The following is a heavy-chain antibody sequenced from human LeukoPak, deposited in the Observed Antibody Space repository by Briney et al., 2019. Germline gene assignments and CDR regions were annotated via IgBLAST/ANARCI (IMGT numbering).Heavy chain of an antibody. Sequence: PSGTLSLTCTVSGVSISSHYWSWGRQPPGKGVGWGGYVLDNVRTHDHPSLHRRFNLSADTSKHQFSLTLTSVTAADTAVYYRATIKRGNIFGFFDFWGQGILVTVSS. V-gene: IGHV4-59*11. CDR1: GVSISSHY. CDR2: VLDNVRT. D-gene: IGHD5-18*01. J-gene: IGHJ4*02. CDR3: ATIKRGNIFGFFDF.